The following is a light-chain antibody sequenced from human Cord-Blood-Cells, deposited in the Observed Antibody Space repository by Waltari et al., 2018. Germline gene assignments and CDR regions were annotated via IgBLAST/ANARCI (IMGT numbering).Light chain of an antibody. CDR2: GAS. J-gene: IGKJ1*01. CDR3: QQYSSSPRT. Sequence: EIVLTQSPGTMSLSPGERATLSCRASQSVSSSYLAWYQQKPGQAPRLLIYGASSRATGIPDRFSGSWSGTDFTLTISRLEPEDFAVYYCQQYSSSPRTFGQGTKVEIK. CDR1: QSVSSSY. V-gene: IGKV3-20*01.